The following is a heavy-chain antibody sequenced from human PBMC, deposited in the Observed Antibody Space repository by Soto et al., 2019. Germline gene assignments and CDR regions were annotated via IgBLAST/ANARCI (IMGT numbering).Heavy chain of an antibody. Sequence: SETLSLTCTVSGGSISSYYWSWIRQPPGKGLEWIGYIYYSGSTNYNPSLKSRVTISVDTSKNQFSLKLSSVTAADTAVYYCARHQQEVLLWFGELLELDYWGQGTLVTVSS. CDR2: IYYSGST. CDR3: ARHQQEVLLWFGELLELDY. D-gene: IGHD3-10*01. J-gene: IGHJ4*02. V-gene: IGHV4-59*08. CDR1: GGSISSYY.